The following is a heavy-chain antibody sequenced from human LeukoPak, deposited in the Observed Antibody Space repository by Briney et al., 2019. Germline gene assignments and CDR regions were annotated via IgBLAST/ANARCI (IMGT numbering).Heavy chain of an antibody. J-gene: IGHJ3*02. Sequence: SETLSLTCAASGGSITSSSKWCGWVRQPPGKGLEWIGEIYHTGSTTYNPSLQSRVTISLDKSENQISLKLSSVTAADTAVYYCARLGYCSSTSCYGAFDIWGQGTMVTVSS. CDR1: GGSITSSSKW. CDR3: ARLGYCSSTSCYGAFDI. V-gene: IGHV4-4*02. D-gene: IGHD2-2*01. CDR2: IYHTGST.